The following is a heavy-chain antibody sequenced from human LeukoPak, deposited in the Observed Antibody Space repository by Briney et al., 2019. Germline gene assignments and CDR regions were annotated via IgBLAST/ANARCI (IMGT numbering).Heavy chain of an antibody. J-gene: IGHJ4*02. V-gene: IGHV3-23*01. D-gene: IGHD3-10*01. CDR2: ISGSGGTT. CDR3: AAHYGSTSFSTYDY. CDR1: GFTFSSYA. Sequence: GGSLRLSCAASGFTFSSYAMRCVRQAPGKGLEWVSTISGSGGTTFYADSVKGRLTISRDNSKSTLYLQMDSRRAGDTAVYYWAAHYGSTSFSTYDYWGQGAMVTVSS.